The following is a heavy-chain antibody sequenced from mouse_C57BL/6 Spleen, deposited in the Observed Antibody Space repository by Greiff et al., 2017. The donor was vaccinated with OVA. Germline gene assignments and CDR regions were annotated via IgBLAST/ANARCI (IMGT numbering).Heavy chain of an antibody. CDR2: IRNKANGYTT. D-gene: IGHD1-1*01. V-gene: IGHV7-3*01. CDR3: ARPSTVVATDWYFDV. J-gene: IGHJ1*03. Sequence: EVKLQESGGGLVQPGGSLSLSCAASGFTFTDYYMSWVRQPPGQALERLGFIRNKANGYTTEYSASVKGRFTISRDNSQSILYLQMNALRAEYSATSYCARPSTVVATDWYFDVWGTGTTVTVSA. CDR1: GFTFTDYY.